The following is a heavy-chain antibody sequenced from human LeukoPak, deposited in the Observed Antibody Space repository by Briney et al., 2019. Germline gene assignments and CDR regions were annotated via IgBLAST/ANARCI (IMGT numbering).Heavy chain of an antibody. V-gene: IGHV1-8*01. D-gene: IGHD3-10*01. CDR1: GYTFTGYD. J-gene: IGHJ5*02. Sequence: GASVKVSCKASGYTFTGYDMNWVRQATGQGLEWMGWMNPNSGNTGYAQKFKGRVTMTRDTSISTAYMELRSLRSEGTAVYYWARGPGVLWVGDPRLGHNWFDPWGQGTLVTVSS. CDR2: MNPNSGNT. CDR3: ARGPGVLWVGDPRLGHNWFDP.